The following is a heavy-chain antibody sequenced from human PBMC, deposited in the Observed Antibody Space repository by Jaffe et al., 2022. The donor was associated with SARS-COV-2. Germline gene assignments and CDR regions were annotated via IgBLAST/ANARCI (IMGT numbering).Heavy chain of an antibody. V-gene: IGHV3-74*01. CDR2: INSDGSST. J-gene: IGHJ4*02. D-gene: IGHD2-21*02. CDR1: GFTFSTYW. Sequence: EVQLMESGGGLVQPEESLRLSCAASGFTFSTYWMHWVRQAPGKGLVWVSRINSDGSSTSYADSVKGRFAISRDNAKNTLYLQMNSLRAEDTAVYYCVSGSSVTAFVYWGQGTLVTVSS. CDR3: VSGSSVTAFVY.